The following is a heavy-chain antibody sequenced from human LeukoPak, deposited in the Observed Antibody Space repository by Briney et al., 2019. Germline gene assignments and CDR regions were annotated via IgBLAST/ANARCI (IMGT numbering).Heavy chain of an antibody. Sequence: GGSLRLSCAASGFTFSSHSMNWVRQAPGKGLEWVSYISSSSSTIYYADSVKGRFTISRDNAKNSLYLQMNSLRAEDTAVYYCAGGAYYYEDWGQGTLVTVSS. CDR3: AGGAYYYED. J-gene: IGHJ4*02. CDR1: GFTFSSHS. CDR2: ISSSSSTI. V-gene: IGHV3-48*01. D-gene: IGHD3-22*01.